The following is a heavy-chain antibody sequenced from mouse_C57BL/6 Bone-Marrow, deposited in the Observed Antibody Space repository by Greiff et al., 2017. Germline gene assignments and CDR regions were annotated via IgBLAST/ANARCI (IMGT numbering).Heavy chain of an antibody. V-gene: IGHV2-2*01. D-gene: IGHD1-1*01. J-gene: IGHJ2*01. CDR2: IWSGGST. CDR3: ARNFAITTVVAFDY. CDR1: GFSLTSYG. Sequence: VMLVESGPGLVQPSQSLSITCTVSGFSLTSYGVHWVRQSPGKGLEWLGVIWSGGSTDYNAAFISRLSISKDNSKSQVFFKMNSLQADDTAIYYCARNFAITTVVAFDYWGQGTTLTVSS.